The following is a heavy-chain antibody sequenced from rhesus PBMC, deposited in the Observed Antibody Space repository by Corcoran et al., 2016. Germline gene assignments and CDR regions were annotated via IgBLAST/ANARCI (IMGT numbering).Heavy chain of an antibody. V-gene: IGHV3-14*01. D-gene: IGHD1-44*01. J-gene: IGHJ4*01. Sequence: EVQLVEAGGGLAKPGGAVRCFCAASGFTFRIHGVYGVRQAPGKGLEWISAIDSAGRGTYYADSVKGRFTISRENAKKTLYLQMESLRTEDTAVYHCARDSIGYWGQGVLVTVSS. CDR3: ARDSIGY. CDR1: GFTFRIHG. CDR2: IDSAGRGT.